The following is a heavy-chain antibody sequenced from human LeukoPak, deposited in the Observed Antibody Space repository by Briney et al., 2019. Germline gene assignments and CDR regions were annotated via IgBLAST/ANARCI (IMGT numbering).Heavy chain of an antibody. CDR2: IYYSGST. CDR3: ARGGGYCSSTSCFGDFDY. J-gene: IGHJ4*02. CDR1: GGSISSGGYY. D-gene: IGHD2-2*01. V-gene: IGHV4-31*03. Sequence: SQTLSLTCTVSGGSISSGGYYWSWIRQHPGKGLEWTGYIYYSGSTYYNPSLKSRVTISVDTSKNQFSLKLSSVTAADTAVYYCARGGGYCSSTSCFGDFDYWGQGTLVTVSS.